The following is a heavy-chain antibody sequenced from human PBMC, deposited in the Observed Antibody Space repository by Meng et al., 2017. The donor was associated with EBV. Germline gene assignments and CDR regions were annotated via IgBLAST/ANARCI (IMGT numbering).Heavy chain of an antibody. CDR3: AEGRGTFDY. V-gene: IGHV4-34*01. CDR1: GESFSGYY. CDR2: GNHAGRT. J-gene: IGHJ4*02. Sequence: QVQLQRWGPGLLKPSVTPSLPCGLSGESFSGYYCSWVRQSPGKGLEWIGEGNHAGRTNFNPSLKSRVSISLDTSKNQFSLKLNSVTVADTAVYYCAEGRGTFDYWGRGTLVTVSS.